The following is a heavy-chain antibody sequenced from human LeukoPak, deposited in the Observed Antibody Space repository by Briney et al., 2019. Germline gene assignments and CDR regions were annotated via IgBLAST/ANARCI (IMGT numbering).Heavy chain of an antibody. CDR2: IYTSGST. J-gene: IGHJ3*02. D-gene: IGHD6-19*01. V-gene: IGHV4-4*07. CDR1: GGSISSYY. CDR3: ARDSPFGSGWVDAFDI. Sequence: PSETLSLTCTVSGGSISSYYWSWIRQPAGRGLEWIGRIYTSGSTNYNPSLKSRVTMSVGTSKNQFSLKLSSVTAADTAVYYCARDSPFGSGWVDAFDIWGQGTMVTVSS.